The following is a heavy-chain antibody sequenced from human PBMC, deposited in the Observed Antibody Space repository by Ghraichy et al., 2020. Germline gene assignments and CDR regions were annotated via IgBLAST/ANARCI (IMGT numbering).Heavy chain of an antibody. V-gene: IGHV3-15*01. CDR1: GFTFKNVW. J-gene: IGHJ3*02. CDR2: IKNKAEGGTA. CDR3: TTGSKGRDLRHTFDI. Sequence: ETLSLTCAASGFTFKNVWMSWVRQAPGKGLEWVGRIKNKAEGGTAEYGAPVEGRFSISGDASENTVFLQMNRLNIEDTAVYYCTTGSKGRDLRHTFDIWGHGTMVTVSS.